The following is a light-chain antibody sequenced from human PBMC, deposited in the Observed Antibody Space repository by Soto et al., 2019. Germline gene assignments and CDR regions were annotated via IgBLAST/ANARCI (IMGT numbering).Light chain of an antibody. Sequence: DIQMTQSPSTLSASIGDRVTITCRASQRINKWLAWHQQKPGKAPKLLIYDASSLQSGVPPRFSGSGSGTEFTLTIRSLQRDDIATYYCQQYSSYSAWTFGEGTKVEIK. CDR2: DAS. CDR3: QQYSSYSAWT. J-gene: IGKJ1*01. CDR1: QRINKW. V-gene: IGKV1-5*01.